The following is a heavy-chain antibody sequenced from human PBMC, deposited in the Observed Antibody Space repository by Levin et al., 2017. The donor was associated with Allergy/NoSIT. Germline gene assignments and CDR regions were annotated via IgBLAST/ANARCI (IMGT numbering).Heavy chain of an antibody. CDR1: GGSFSGYY. D-gene: IGHD1-26*01. Sequence: PSETLSLTCAVYGGSFSGYYWSWIRQPPGKGLEWIGEINHSGSTNYNPSLKSRVTISVDTSKNQFSLKLSSVTAADTAVYYCARGWRDSGSPIDYWGQGTLVTVSS. CDR3: ARGWRDSGSPIDY. CDR2: INHSGST. V-gene: IGHV4-34*01. J-gene: IGHJ4*02.